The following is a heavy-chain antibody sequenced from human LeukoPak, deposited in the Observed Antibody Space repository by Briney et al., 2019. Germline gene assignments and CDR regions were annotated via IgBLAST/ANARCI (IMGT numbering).Heavy chain of an antibody. V-gene: IGHV3-23*01. J-gene: IGHJ6*02. D-gene: IGHD2-15*01. CDR3: AKFVGRPYYYGMDV. CDR1: GFTFSSYA. CDR2: ISGSGGST. Sequence: GGSLRLSCAASGFTFSSYAMSWVRQAPGKGLEWVSAISGSGGSTYYAASVKGRFTISRDNSKNTLHLQMNSLRAEDTAVYYCAKFVGRPYYYGMDVWGQGTTVTVSS.